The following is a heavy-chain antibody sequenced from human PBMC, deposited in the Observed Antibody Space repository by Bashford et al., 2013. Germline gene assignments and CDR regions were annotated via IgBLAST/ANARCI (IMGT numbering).Heavy chain of an antibody. J-gene: IGHJ4*02. V-gene: IGHV3-21*01. Sequence: GSLRLSCAASGFTFSSYSMNWSARLREGLEWVSSISSSSSYIYYADSVKGRFTISRDNAKNSLYLQMNSLRAEDTAVYYCARPGWGVVGIYGDYDPTYDYWGQGTLVTVSS. CDR1: GFTFSSYS. CDR3: ARPGWGVVGIYGDYDPTYDY. CDR2: ISSSSSYI. D-gene: IGHD4-17*01.